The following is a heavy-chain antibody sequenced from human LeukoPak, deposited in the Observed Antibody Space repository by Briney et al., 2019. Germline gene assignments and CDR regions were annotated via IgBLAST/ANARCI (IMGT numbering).Heavy chain of an antibody. V-gene: IGHV3-23*01. J-gene: IGHJ4*02. CDR2: ISGSGDST. Sequence: GGSLRLSCAASGSTFSSYAMSWVRQAPGKGLEWVSAISGSGDSTYYADSVKGRLTISRDNSKNTLYLQMNSLRAEDTAVYYCAKQRGLGIAAASNYWGQGTLVTVSS. CDR1: GSTFSSYA. CDR3: AKQRGLGIAAASNY. D-gene: IGHD6-13*01.